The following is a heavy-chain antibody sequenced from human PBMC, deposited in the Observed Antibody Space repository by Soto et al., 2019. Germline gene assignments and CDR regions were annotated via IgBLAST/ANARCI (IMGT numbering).Heavy chain of an antibody. CDR3: AKCICSSSSCYYYYGMDV. D-gene: IGHD2-2*01. J-gene: IGHJ6*02. Sequence: GGALRLSCAASGFTFSRYAMSWVRQAPGKGLEWVSVISGSGGSTYYADSAKGRFTISRDNSKNTLYLQMNSLRAEDTAVYYCAKCICSSSSCYYYYGMDVWGQGTTVTVYS. V-gene: IGHV3-23*01. CDR2: ISGSGGST. CDR1: GFTFSRYA.